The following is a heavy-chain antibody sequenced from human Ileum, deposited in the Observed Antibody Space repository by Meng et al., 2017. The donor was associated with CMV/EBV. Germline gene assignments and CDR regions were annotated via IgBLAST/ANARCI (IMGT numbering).Heavy chain of an antibody. V-gene: IGHV4-4*07. J-gene: IGHJ4*02. Sequence: QVQLQESGPGLVKPSDTLSLTCTVYADSLSRYSWHWIRQPAGKGLEWIGRIYTTGNIKYNPSLMSRVTMSLDTSKSQFSLNLRSLTAADTAVYYCATTYSDADWNFDYWGQGTLVTVSS. CDR3: ATTYSDADWNFDY. CDR2: IYTTGNI. CDR1: ADSLSRYS. D-gene: IGHD1-26*01.